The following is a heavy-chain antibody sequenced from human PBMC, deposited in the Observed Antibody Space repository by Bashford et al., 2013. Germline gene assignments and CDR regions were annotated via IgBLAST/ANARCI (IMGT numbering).Heavy chain of an antibody. J-gene: IGHJ1*01. V-gene: IGHV3-15*01. CDR3: TTRSEYCSGGSCYRYFQH. CDR2: LKSKTDGGTT. Sequence: VRQAPGRGLGVGWAVLKSKTDGGTTDYAAPVKGRFTVSRDDSKNTLYLQMNSLKTEDTAVYYCTTRSEYCSGGSCYRYFQHWGQGTLVTVSS. D-gene: IGHD2-15*01.